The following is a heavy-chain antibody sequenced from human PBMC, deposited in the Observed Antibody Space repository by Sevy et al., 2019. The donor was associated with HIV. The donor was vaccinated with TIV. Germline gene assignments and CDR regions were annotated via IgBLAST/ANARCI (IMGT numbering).Heavy chain of an antibody. CDR1: GGTFSSYA. CDR2: IIPIFGTA. CDR3: ARGARGYSGYDSYYFDY. J-gene: IGHJ4*02. Sequence: ASVKVSCKASGGTFSSYAISWVRQAPGQGLEWMGGIIPIFGTANYAQKFQGRVTITADESTSTAYMELSRRRSEDTAVYYCARGARGYSGYDSYYFDYWGQGTLVTVSS. V-gene: IGHV1-69*13. D-gene: IGHD5-12*01.